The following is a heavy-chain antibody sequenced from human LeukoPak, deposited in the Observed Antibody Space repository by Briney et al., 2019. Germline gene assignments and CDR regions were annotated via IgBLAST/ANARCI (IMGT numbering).Heavy chain of an antibody. CDR1: GVSITSLY. CDR2: VHQTGVT. D-gene: IGHD5-24*01. V-gene: IGHV4-59*11. J-gene: IGHJ6*02. CDR3: VRSATIAVFRYGMDV. Sequence: SETLSLTCSVSGVSITSLYWSWVRQPPGKGLEYVGYVHQTGVTNYNPSLRGRVTVSMDTSKNQFSLKLNSVTAADTAVYYCVRSATIAVFRYGMDVRGQGTTVTVSS.